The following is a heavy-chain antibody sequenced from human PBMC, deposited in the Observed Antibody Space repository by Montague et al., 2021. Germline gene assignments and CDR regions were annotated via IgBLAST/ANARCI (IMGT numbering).Heavy chain of an antibody. Sequence: SETLSLTCSVSGASISDYYWSWIRQPPGKGLEWIGYFYYSRRTNYNPSLKSRVTISVDTSKNQFSLKPSSVTAADTAFYYCAVTSPYYYYGMDVWGQGTTVTVSS. CDR1: GASISDYY. CDR2: FYYSRRT. CDR3: AVTSPYYYYGMDV. D-gene: IGHD2-21*02. J-gene: IGHJ6*02. V-gene: IGHV4-59*01.